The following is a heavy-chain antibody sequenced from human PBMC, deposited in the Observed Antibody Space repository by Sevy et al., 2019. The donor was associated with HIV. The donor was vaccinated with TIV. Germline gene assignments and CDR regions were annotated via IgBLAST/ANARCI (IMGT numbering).Heavy chain of an antibody. CDR2: INHSGST. Sequence: SETLSLTCAVYGGSFSGYYWSWIRQPPGKGLEWIGEINHSGSTNYNPSLKSRVTISVDTSKNQFSLKLSSVTAADTAVYYCARDDTSGSGGSCYPGVDYYYYGMDVWGQGTTVTVSS. D-gene: IGHD2-15*01. V-gene: IGHV4-34*01. CDR1: GGSFSGYY. CDR3: ARDDTSGSGGSCYPGVDYYYYGMDV. J-gene: IGHJ6*02.